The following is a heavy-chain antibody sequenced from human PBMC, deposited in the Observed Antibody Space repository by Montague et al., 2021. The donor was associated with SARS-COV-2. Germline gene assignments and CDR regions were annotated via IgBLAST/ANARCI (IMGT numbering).Heavy chain of an antibody. CDR2: IFYTGST. CDR1: GASTSNYY. CDR3: ARAQNICFIANCVNYFDL. V-gene: IGHV4-59*01. J-gene: IGHJ4*02. D-gene: IGHD2-15*01. Sequence: SETLSLTCSVSGASTSNYYWTWTRQSPGNGLQWIGYIFYTGSTKFNPSLKSRVSMSLDTSKNHFSLRLSAVTAADTARYYCARAQNICFIANCVNYFDLWGLGALVTVSS.